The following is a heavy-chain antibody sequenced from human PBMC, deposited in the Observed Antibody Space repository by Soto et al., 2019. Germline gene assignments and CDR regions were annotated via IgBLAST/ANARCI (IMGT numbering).Heavy chain of an antibody. V-gene: IGHV1-69*13. CDR1: GGTFSSYA. J-gene: IGHJ4*02. D-gene: IGHD3-22*01. CDR3: TISEDRSGIFHVAYFFDY. Sequence: SVKVSCKASGGTFSSYAISWVRQAPGQGLERMGGIIPIFGTANDAQKYQGRVTITADESTSTAYMELSSLRSEDTAVHYCTISEDRSGIFHVAYFFDYWGKGTLVTVSS. CDR2: IIPIFGTA.